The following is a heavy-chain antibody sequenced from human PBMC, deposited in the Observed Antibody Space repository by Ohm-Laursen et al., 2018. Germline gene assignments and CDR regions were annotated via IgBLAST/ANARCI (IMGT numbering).Heavy chain of an antibody. Sequence: AASVKVSCKVSGYTLTELSMHWVRQAPGKGLEWMGGFDPEDGETIYAQKFQGRVTMTEDTSTDTAYMELSSLRSEDTAVYYCARSYDILTGYYKSRGYSFGYWGQGTLVTVSS. CDR2: FDPEDGET. V-gene: IGHV1-24*01. J-gene: IGHJ4*02. D-gene: IGHD3-9*01. CDR3: ARSYDILTGYYKSRGYSFGY. CDR1: GYTLTELS.